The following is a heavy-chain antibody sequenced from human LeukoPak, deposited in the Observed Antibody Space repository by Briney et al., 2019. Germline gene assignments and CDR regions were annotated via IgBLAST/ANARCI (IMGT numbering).Heavy chain of an antibody. D-gene: IGHD3-22*01. J-gene: IGHJ4*02. CDR1: GFTFSYYG. CDR2: IGYDGTDK. Sequence: GGSLRLSCAASGFTFSYYGMHWVRQAPGKGLEGVTVIGYDGTDKYYADSVKGRFTISRDNSKNTLYLQMNSLRAEDTAVYYCASPYDSSGYGFGYWGQGTLVTVSS. CDR3: ASPYDSSGYGFGY. V-gene: IGHV3-33*01.